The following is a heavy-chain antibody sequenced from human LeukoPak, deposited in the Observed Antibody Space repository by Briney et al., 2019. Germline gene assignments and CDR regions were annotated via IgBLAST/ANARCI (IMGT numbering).Heavy chain of an antibody. CDR3: ARANQTIFGVVINILDY. D-gene: IGHD3-3*01. Sequence: GGSLRLSCAASGFTFSSYGMHWVRQAPGKGLEWVAFIRYDGSNKYYADSVKGRFTISRDNAKNTLYLQMNSLRAEDTAVYYCARANQTIFGVVINILDYWGQGTLVTVSS. CDR2: IRYDGSNK. CDR1: GFTFSSYG. J-gene: IGHJ4*02. V-gene: IGHV3-30*02.